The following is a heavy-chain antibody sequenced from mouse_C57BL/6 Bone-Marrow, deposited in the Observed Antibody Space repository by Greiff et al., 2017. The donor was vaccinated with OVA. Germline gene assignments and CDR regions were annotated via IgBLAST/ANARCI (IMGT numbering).Heavy chain of an antibody. D-gene: IGHD2-1*01. J-gene: IGHJ1*03. Sequence: VQLQQSGAELVRPGPSVKVSCKASGYAFTNYLIEWVKQRPRQGLEWIGVINPGSGGTNYNEKFKGKATLTADKSSSTAYMQLSSLTSEDSAVYFCATGNYYGNSYWYFDVWGTGTTVTVSS. CDR3: ATGNYYGNSYWYFDV. CDR2: INPGSGGT. CDR1: GYAFTNYL. V-gene: IGHV1-54*01.